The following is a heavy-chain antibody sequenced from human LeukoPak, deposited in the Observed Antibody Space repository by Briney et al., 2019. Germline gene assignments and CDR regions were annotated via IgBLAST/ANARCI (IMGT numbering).Heavy chain of an antibody. CDR1: GGSISSSSYY. V-gene: IGHV4-39*01. J-gene: IGHJ4*02. D-gene: IGHD3-10*01. CDR3: ARTFMVRGVIITSDFDY. Sequence: KASETLPLTCTVSGGSISSSSYYWGWIRQPPGKGLEWIGSIYYSGSTYYNPSLKSRVTISVDTSKNQFSLKLSSVTAADTAVYYCARTFMVRGVIITSDFDYWGQGTLVTVSS. CDR2: IYYSGST.